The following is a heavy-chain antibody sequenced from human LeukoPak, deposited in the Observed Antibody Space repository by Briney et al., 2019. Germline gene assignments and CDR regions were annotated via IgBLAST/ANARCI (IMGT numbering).Heavy chain of an antibody. V-gene: IGHV1-69*06. Sequence: SSVKVSCKASGGTFSSYAISWVRQAPGQGLEWVGGIIPIFGTANYAQKFQGRVTITADKSPSTAYMELSSLRSEDTAVYYCASPPGYCSSTSCYVHWGQGTLVTVSS. CDR3: ASPPGYCSSTSCYVH. J-gene: IGHJ4*02. D-gene: IGHD2-2*01. CDR1: GGTFSSYA. CDR2: IIPIFGTA.